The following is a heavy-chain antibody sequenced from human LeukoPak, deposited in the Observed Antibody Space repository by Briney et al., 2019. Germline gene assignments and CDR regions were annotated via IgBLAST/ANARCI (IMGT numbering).Heavy chain of an antibody. Sequence: ETLSLTCTVSGGSISSSSYYWGWVRQAPGKGLEWVSFISSSSSYIYYADSVKGRFTISRDNAENSLYLQMNSLRVEDTAVYYCARGPHLALDTDDAFDIWGQGTMVTVSS. CDR2: ISSSSSYI. V-gene: IGHV3-21*01. D-gene: IGHD5-18*01. CDR1: GGSISSSSYY. CDR3: ARGPHLALDTDDAFDI. J-gene: IGHJ3*02.